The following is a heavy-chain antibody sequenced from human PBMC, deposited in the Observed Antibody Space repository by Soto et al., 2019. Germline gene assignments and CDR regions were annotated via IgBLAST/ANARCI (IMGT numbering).Heavy chain of an antibody. CDR3: ARGNAEYDFWSGQGGAFDI. CDR2: IYSGGST. D-gene: IGHD3-3*01. V-gene: IGHV3-53*01. J-gene: IGHJ3*02. CDR1: GFTVSSNY. Sequence: EVQLVESGGGLIQPGGSLRLSCAASGFTVSSNYMSWVRQAPGKGLEWVSVIYSGGSTYYADSVKGRFTISRDNSKNTLYLQMNSLRAEDTAVYYFARGNAEYDFWSGQGGAFDIWGQGTMVTVSS.